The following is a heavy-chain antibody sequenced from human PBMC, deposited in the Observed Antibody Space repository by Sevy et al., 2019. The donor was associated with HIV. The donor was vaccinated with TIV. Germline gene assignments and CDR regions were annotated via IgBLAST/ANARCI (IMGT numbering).Heavy chain of an antibody. J-gene: IGHJ5*02. V-gene: IGHV3-30*04. CDR2: ISSDGSNE. D-gene: IGHD3-22*01. Sequence: GGSLRLSCAASAFTFTTYVMHWVRQAPGKGLEWVAVISSDGSNEYYADSVKGRFTISRDNSKNTLYLEMNSLRAEDTAVYFCGRDPGYFDSNGFYGYIDLWGQGTLVTVSS. CDR1: AFTFTTYV. CDR3: GRDPGYFDSNGFYGYIDL.